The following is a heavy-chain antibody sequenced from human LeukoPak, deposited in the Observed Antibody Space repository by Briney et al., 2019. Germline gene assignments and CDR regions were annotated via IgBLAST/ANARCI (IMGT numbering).Heavy chain of an antibody. D-gene: IGHD5-24*01. CDR1: GFTFNIHA. CDR3: AKDMHGYDRPVDY. J-gene: IGHJ4*02. Sequence: GASLRLSCAASGFTFNIHAMDWARQAPGKGLEWVSSIRGIGISIYYADSVKGRFTISRDNSKNTVYLQMNRLIAEDTAVYYCAKDMHGYDRPVDYWGRGTQVIVSS. CDR2: IRGIGISI. V-gene: IGHV3-23*01.